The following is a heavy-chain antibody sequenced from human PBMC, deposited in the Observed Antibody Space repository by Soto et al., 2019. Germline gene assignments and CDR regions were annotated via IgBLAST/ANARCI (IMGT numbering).Heavy chain of an antibody. J-gene: IGHJ4*02. D-gene: IGHD3-22*01. CDR1: GGSISSGGYS. Sequence: SETLSLTCAVSGGSISSGGYSWSWIRQPPGKGLEWIGYIYHSGSTSYNPSLKSRVTISVDRSKNQFSLKLSSVTAADTAVYYCASVSRYYDSSGYPLDYWGQGTLVTVSS. V-gene: IGHV4-30-2*01. CDR2: IYHSGST. CDR3: ASVSRYYDSSGYPLDY.